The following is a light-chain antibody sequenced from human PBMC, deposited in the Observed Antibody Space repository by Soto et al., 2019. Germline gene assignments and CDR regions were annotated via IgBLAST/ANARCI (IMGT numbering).Light chain of an antibody. J-gene: IGLJ2*01. V-gene: IGLV2-23*01. Sequence: QSALTQPASVSGSPGQSITISCTGTSSDVGSYNLVSWYQQHPGKAPKLMIYEGSKRPSGVSNRFSGSKSGNTASLTISGLKAEDEGDYYCCSYAGSSTHVVFGGGTKLTVL. CDR1: SSDVGSYNL. CDR3: CSYAGSSTHVV. CDR2: EGS.